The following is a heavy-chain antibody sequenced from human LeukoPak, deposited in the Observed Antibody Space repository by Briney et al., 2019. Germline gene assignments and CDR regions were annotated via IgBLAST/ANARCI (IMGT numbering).Heavy chain of an antibody. J-gene: IGHJ4*02. CDR3: ARVPSSGWLYYFNY. CDR1: GFIFSSYA. Sequence: GGSLRLSCAASGFIFSSYALHWVRQAPGKGLEWVAVLSYDGRDESYADSVKGRFTISRDNSKNTLYLQMNNLGAEDTAVYYCARVPSSGWLYYFNYWGQGTLVTVSS. V-gene: IGHV3-30*04. D-gene: IGHD6-19*01. CDR2: LSYDGRDE.